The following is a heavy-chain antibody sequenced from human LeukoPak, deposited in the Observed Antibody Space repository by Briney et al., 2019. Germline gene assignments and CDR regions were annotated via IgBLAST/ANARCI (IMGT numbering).Heavy chain of an antibody. J-gene: IGHJ6*02. Sequence: GGSLRLSCAASGFTFSSYAMHWVRQAPGKGLEWVAVISYDGSNKYYADSVKGRFTISRDNSKNTLYLQMNSLRAKDTAVYYCARAGRPGSHYYYYGMDVWGQGTTVTVSS. CDR2: ISYDGSNK. CDR3: ARAGRPGSHYYYYGMDV. D-gene: IGHD1-26*01. CDR1: GFTFSSYA. V-gene: IGHV3-30*04.